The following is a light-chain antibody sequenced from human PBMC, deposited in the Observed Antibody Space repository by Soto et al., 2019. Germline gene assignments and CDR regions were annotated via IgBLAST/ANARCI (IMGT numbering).Light chain of an antibody. CDR1: QSVSSTY. Sequence: EVVLTQSPGTLSLSPRGRATLSCRASQSVSSTYLAWYQQKPGQAPRLLIYGASSRATGIPDRFSGSGSGTDFTLTISRLEPEDFAVYYCQHYGSLVLTFGGGTKVEIK. CDR3: QHYGSLVLT. V-gene: IGKV3-20*01. CDR2: GAS. J-gene: IGKJ4*01.